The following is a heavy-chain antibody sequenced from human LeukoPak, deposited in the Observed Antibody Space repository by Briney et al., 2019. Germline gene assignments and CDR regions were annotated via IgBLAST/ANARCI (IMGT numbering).Heavy chain of an antibody. V-gene: IGHV1-2*02. J-gene: IGHJ4*02. Sequence: ASVKVSCKASGYTFTGYYMHWVRQAPGQGLEWMGWINPNSGGTNYAQKFQGRVTMTRDTSISTAYMELSRLRSDDTAVYYCAGGGTSSSGWFDGTYYFDYWGQGTLVTVSS. CDR1: GYTFTGYY. CDR2: INPNSGGT. CDR3: AGGGTSSSGWFDGTYYFDY. D-gene: IGHD6-19*01.